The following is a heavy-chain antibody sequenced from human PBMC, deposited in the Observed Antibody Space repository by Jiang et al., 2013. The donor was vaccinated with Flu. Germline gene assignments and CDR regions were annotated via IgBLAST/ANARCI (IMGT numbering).Heavy chain of an antibody. J-gene: IGHJ2*01. Sequence: LLKPSETLSLTCTVSGGSISTPYWNWIRQPPGKGLELIGYIYYSGNTHYNPSLKSRATISVDTSKKQVSLKLTSVTAADTAVYYCARQSLEYCNAGRCYPTYLDLWGRGTLVIVSS. V-gene: IGHV4-59*08. D-gene: IGHD2-15*01. CDR2: IYYSGNT. CDR1: GGSISTPY. CDR3: ARQSLEYCNAGRCYPTYLDL.